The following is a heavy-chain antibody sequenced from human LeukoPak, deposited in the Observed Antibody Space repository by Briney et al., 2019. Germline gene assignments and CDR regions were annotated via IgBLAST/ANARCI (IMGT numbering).Heavy chain of an antibody. D-gene: IGHD2-15*01. J-gene: IGHJ6*02. Sequence: SVKVSCKPSGGTFSSYAISWVRQAPGQGLEWMGRIIPIFGIANYAQKFQGRVTITADKSTSTAYMELSSLRSEDTAVYYCASLDGYCCGGSCYSPDYYGMDVWGQGTTVTVSS. CDR1: GGTFSSYA. CDR2: IIPIFGIA. V-gene: IGHV1-69*04. CDR3: ASLDGYCCGGSCYSPDYYGMDV.